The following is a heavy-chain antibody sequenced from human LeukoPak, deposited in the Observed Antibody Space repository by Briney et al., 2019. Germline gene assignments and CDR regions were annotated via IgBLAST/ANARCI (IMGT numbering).Heavy chain of an antibody. CDR3: ARATYCSSTRCYGFDY. Sequence: PSETLSLTCTVSGGSISSYYWSWIRQPAGKGLEWIGRIYTSGSTNYNPSLKSRVTMSVDTSKNQFSLKLSSVTAADTAVYYCARATYCSSTRCYGFDYWGQGTLVTVSS. CDR1: GGSISSYY. J-gene: IGHJ4*02. V-gene: IGHV4-4*07. CDR2: IYTSGST. D-gene: IGHD2-2*01.